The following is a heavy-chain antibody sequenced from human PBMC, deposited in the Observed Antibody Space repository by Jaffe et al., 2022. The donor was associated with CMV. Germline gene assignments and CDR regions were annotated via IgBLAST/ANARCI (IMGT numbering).Heavy chain of an antibody. J-gene: IGHJ4*02. CDR1: GLTFSSAW. V-gene: IGHV3-15*01. CDR2: IRTKTDGGPT. Sequence: EVQLVESGGGLVKPGGSLRLSCVASGLTFSSAWMTWVRQAPGKGLEWVGRIRTKTDGGPTDYAAPVKGRFTISRDDSKDTLYLQMNSLKTEDTAVYYCTTLLVYDDYVSDYWGQGTLVTVSS. CDR3: TTLLVYDDYVSDY. D-gene: IGHD4-17*01.